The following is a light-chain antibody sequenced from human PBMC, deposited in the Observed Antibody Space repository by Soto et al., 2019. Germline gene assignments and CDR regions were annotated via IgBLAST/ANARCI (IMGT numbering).Light chain of an antibody. V-gene: IGKV3-20*01. CDR1: QSVSNNY. J-gene: IGKJ2*01. CDR3: QQYGSSPYT. CDR2: GAS. Sequence: EIVLTQSPGTLSLSPGERATLSCRASQSVSNNYLAWYQQKPGQAPRPVIYGASSRATGIPDRFSGSGSGTDFTLTISRLEPEDFAVYYCQQYGSSPYTFGQGTKLEIK.